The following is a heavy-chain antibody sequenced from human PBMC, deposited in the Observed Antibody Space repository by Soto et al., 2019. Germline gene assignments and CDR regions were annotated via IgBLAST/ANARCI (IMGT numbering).Heavy chain of an antibody. CDR3: AGGSDDFWSGYGGNWFDP. V-gene: IGHV4-59*01. J-gene: IGHJ5*02. D-gene: IGHD3-3*01. Sequence: PSETLSLTCTVSGGSISSYYWSWIRQPPGKGLEWIGYIYYSGSTNYNPSLKSRVTISVDTSKNQFSLKLSSVTAADTAVYYCAGGSDDFWSGYGGNWFDPWGQGTLVTASS. CDR2: IYYSGST. CDR1: GGSISSYY.